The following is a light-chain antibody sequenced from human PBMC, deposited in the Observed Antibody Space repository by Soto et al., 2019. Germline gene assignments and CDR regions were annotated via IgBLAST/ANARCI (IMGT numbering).Light chain of an antibody. Sequence: DIQMTQSPSSVSASVGDRVTITCRASQVINNWLAWYQQKPGKAPNLLIYAASTLQSGVPSRFSGSGSGTDFTFTISSLQPEDFATYYCQQANSFPFTFGPGTKVDIK. CDR1: QVINNW. CDR3: QQANSFPFT. J-gene: IGKJ3*01. V-gene: IGKV1-12*02. CDR2: AAS.